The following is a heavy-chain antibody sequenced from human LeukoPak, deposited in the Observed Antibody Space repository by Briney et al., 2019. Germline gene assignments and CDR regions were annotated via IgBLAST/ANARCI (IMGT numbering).Heavy chain of an antibody. J-gene: IGHJ5*02. CDR3: AKDIPYYDFWSGPDLNWFDP. V-gene: IGHV3-64*04. Sequence: GGSLRLSCSASGFTFSSYAMHWVRQAPGKGLEYVSAISSNGGSTYYADSVKGRFTISRDNSKNTLYLQMNSLRAEDTAVYYCAKDIPYYDFWSGPDLNWFDPWGQGTLVTVSS. CDR2: ISSNGGST. CDR1: GFTFSSYA. D-gene: IGHD3-3*01.